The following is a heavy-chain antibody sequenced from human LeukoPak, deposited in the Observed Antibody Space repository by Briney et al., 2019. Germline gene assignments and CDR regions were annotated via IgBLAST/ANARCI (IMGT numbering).Heavy chain of an antibody. Sequence: GASVTVSFKASGYTFTSYGISWVRQAPGQGREWMGWISAYNGNTNYAQKLQGRVTMTTDTSTSTAYMELRSLRSDDTAVYYCARAPYSSRGVNWFDPWGQGTLVTVSS. CDR1: GYTFTSYG. CDR3: ARAPYSSRGVNWFDP. V-gene: IGHV1-18*01. J-gene: IGHJ5*02. D-gene: IGHD6-13*01. CDR2: ISAYNGNT.